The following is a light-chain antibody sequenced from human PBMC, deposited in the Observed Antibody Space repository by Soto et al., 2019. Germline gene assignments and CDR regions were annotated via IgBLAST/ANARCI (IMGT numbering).Light chain of an antibody. V-gene: IGKV3-20*01. CDR1: QSVSSSY. J-gene: IGKJ2*01. Sequence: IMLTQSPHTLSLSPGERATLSCRASQSVSSSYLAWYQQKPGQAPRLLIYSASNRATGIPDRFSGSGSGTDFTLTISRLEPEDFAVYYCQQYGTSPPYTFGQGTKLEIK. CDR2: SAS. CDR3: QQYGTSPPYT.